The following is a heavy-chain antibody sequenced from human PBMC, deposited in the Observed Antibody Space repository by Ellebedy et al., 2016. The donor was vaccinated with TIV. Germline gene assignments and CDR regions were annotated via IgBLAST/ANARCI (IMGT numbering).Heavy chain of an antibody. V-gene: IGHV3-23*01. CDR3: VKAERYSSGGFDY. CDR2: ISGSGAST. CDR1: GFTFSDYA. Sequence: GGSLRLXXAASGFTFSDYAMSWVRQAPGKGLEWVSWVSGISGSGASTYYADSVKGRFAISRDNSNNTLYLQMNSLRAEDTALYYCVKAERYSSGGFDYWGQGTLVTVSS. D-gene: IGHD6-19*01. J-gene: IGHJ4*02.